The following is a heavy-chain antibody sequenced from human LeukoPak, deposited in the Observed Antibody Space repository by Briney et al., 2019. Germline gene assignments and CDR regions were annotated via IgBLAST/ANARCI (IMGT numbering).Heavy chain of an antibody. CDR1: GYTFTSYG. Sequence: ASVKVSCKASGYTFTSYGISWVRQAPGQGLEWMGWINPNSGGTNYAQKFQGRVTMTRDTSISTAYMELSRLRSDDTAVYYCARDRAGYCSGGSCQPWGQGTLVTVSS. CDR2: INPNSGGT. J-gene: IGHJ5*02. CDR3: ARDRAGYCSGGSCQP. V-gene: IGHV1-2*02. D-gene: IGHD2-15*01.